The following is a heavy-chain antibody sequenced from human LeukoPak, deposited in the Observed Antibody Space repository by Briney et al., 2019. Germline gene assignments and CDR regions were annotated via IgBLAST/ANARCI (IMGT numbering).Heavy chain of an antibody. J-gene: IGHJ4*02. CDR2: ISGRGNTI. CDR3: ARDPPALEDFDY. CDR1: GFTFSSYA. V-gene: IGHV3-48*04. Sequence: GGSLRLSCAASGFTFSSYAMSWVRQAPGKGLEWVSYISGRGNTIKYADSVKGRFTISRDNGKNSLYLHMSSLRAEDTAVYYCARDPPALEDFDYWGQGTQVTVSS.